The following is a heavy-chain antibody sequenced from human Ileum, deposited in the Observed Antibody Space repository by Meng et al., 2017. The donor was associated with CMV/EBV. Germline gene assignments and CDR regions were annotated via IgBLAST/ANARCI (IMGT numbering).Heavy chain of an antibody. D-gene: IGHD4-11*01. Sequence: VQLPEMGAGLLKLSETLSLTCAVYGGSFSGYYWSWIRQVPGKGLEWIGEFNHYGSTNYNPSLKSRVTISVDTSKNQFSLNLSSVTAADTVVYYCASGKSNLEYWGQGTLVTVSS. CDR2: FNHYGST. CDR3: ASGKSNLEY. J-gene: IGHJ4*02. CDR1: GGSFSGYY. V-gene: IGHV4-34*01.